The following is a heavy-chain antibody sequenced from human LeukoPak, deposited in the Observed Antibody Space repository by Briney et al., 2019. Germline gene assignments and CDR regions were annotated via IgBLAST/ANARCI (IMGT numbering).Heavy chain of an antibody. V-gene: IGHV3-30*04. Sequence: GGSLRLSCAASGFTFSNYAMHWVRQAPGRGLQWVAVISYDGSDVNCADPVKGRFTISRDNSKSTLYLQLNSLRVEDTAVYYCARDNNGDYWGQGTLVTVSS. CDR2: ISYDGSDV. J-gene: IGHJ4*02. CDR3: ARDNNGDY. D-gene: IGHD2-8*01. CDR1: GFTFSNYA.